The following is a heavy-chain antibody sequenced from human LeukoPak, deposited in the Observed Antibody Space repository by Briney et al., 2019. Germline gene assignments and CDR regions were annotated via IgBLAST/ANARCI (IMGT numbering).Heavy chain of an antibody. Sequence: SETLSLTCSVSGVSIRDSYWSWIRQPPGKGLEWIGHIYYSGSTNYNPSLKSRVTISVDTSKNQFSLKLSSVTAADTVVYYCARNGFLPYDSSGYDPNYYYYGMDVWGQGTTVTVSS. CDR3: ARNGFLPYDSSGYDPNYYYYGMDV. V-gene: IGHV4-59*01. CDR2: IYYSGST. CDR1: GVSIRDSY. D-gene: IGHD3-22*01. J-gene: IGHJ6*02.